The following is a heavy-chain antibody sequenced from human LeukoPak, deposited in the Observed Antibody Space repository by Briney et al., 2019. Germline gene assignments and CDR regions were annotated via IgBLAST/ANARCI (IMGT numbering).Heavy chain of an antibody. J-gene: IGHJ4*02. Sequence: GGSLRLSCLASGFAFSAYEMNWVRQAPGRSLVWVSYISGSDTTTYYADSVRGRFTIFRDNAKNSLYLQMNSLRAEDTALYYCTTLGYHLDSWGQGTLVTVSS. V-gene: IGHV3-48*03. CDR3: TTLGYHLDS. D-gene: IGHD3-22*01. CDR1: GFAFSAYE. CDR2: ISGSDTTT.